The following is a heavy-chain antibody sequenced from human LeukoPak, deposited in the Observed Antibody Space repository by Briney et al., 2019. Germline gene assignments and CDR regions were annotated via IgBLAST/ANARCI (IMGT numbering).Heavy chain of an antibody. CDR2: IKSKTDGGTT. Sequence: GGSLRLSCAASGLTFSNYAMNWVRQASGKGLEWVGRIKSKTDGGTTDYAAPVKGRFTISRDDSKNTLYLQMNSLKTEDTAVYYCTTDKGILALPMVRGVTPIDYWGQGTLVTVSS. J-gene: IGHJ4*02. CDR3: TTDKGILALPMVRGVTPIDY. D-gene: IGHD3-10*01. V-gene: IGHV3-15*07. CDR1: GLTFSNYA.